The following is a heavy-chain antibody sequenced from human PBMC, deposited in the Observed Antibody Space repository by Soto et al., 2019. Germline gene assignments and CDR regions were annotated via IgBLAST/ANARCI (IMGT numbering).Heavy chain of an antibody. CDR1: GFTFSSYA. Sequence: QVQLVESGGGVVQPGRSLRLSCAASGFTFSSYALHRVRQAPDKGLEWVAVISYDGSNKYYADSVKGRFTISRDNSKNTLYLQMNSLRAEDTAVYYCARDSVELLTHFDYWGQGTLVTVSS. D-gene: IGHD1-26*01. CDR3: ARDSVELLTHFDY. CDR2: ISYDGSNK. J-gene: IGHJ4*02. V-gene: IGHV3-30-3*01.